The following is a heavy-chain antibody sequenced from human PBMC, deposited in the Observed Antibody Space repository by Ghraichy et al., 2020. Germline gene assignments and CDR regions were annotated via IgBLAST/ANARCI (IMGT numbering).Heavy chain of an antibody. V-gene: IGHV2-70*01. Sequence: SGPTLVKPTQTLTLTCTFSGFSLSTSGMCVSWICQPPGKALEWLALIDWDDDKYYSTSLKTRLTISKDTSKNQVVLTMTNMDPVDTATYYCARIQQRYYYYGMDVWGQGTTVTVSS. CDR1: GFSLSTSGMC. CDR2: IDWDDDK. CDR3: ARIQQRYYYYGMDV. J-gene: IGHJ6*02. D-gene: IGHD6-25*01.